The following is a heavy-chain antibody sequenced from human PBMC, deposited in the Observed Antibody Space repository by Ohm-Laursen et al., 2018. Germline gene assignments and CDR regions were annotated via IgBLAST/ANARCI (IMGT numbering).Heavy chain of an antibody. Sequence: TLSLTCTVSGGSISSSRYYWGWIRQPPGKGLEWIGSIYYSGSTYYNPSLKSRVTISVDPSKNQFSLKLSSVIAADTAVYYCARTVRPTYYYGMDVWGQGTTVTVSS. J-gene: IGHJ6*02. V-gene: IGHV4-39*01. CDR3: ARTVRPTYYYGMDV. CDR2: IYYSGST. CDR1: GGSISSSRYY.